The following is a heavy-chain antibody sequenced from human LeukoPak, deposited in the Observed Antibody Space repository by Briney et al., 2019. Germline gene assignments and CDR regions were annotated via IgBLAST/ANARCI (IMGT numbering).Heavy chain of an antibody. V-gene: IGHV4-34*01. CDR2: INHSGST. J-gene: IGHJ6*03. CDR3: AGYYMDV. CDR1: GGSFGGYY. Sequence: SETLSLTCAVYGGSFGGYYWSWIRQPPGKGLEWIGEINHSGSTNYNPSLKSRVTISVDTSKNQFSLKLSPVTAADTAVYYCAGYYMDVWGKGTTVTVSS.